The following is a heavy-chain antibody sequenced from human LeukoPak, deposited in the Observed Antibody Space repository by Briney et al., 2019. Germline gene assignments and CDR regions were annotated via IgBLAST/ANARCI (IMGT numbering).Heavy chain of an antibody. J-gene: IGHJ6*03. CDR2: IYTSGST. V-gene: IGHV4-4*07. D-gene: IGHD6-19*01. CDR1: GGSISSYY. CDR3: ARGPPYSSGFKGRYYYYYMDV. Sequence: PSETLSLTCTVSGGSISSYYWSWIRQPAGKGLEWIGRIYTSGSTNYNPSLKSRVTISVDTSKNQFSLKLSSVTAVDTAVYYCARGPPYSSGFKGRYYYYYMDVWGKGTTVTVSS.